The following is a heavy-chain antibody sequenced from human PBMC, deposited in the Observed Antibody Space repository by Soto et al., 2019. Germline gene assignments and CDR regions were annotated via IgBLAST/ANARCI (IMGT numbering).Heavy chain of an antibody. CDR2: IYYSGST. V-gene: IGHV4-59*01. CDR3: ARVGGVQLRLQYSDV. Sequence: SETLSLTCTVSGGSISSYYWSWIRQPPGKGLEWIGYIYYSGSTNYNPSLKSRATKSVDTSKNQFSLKLSSVTAADTAVYYCARVGGVQLRLQYSDVWGQGTTVTVSS. CDR1: GGSISSYY. D-gene: IGHD5-18*01. J-gene: IGHJ6*02.